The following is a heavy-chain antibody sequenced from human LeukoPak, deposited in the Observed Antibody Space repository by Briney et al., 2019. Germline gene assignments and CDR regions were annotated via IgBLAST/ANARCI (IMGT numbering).Heavy chain of an antibody. J-gene: IGHJ6*02. CDR1: GYTFTSYG. CDR3: AGGLGYCTNGVCSYYYYGMDV. D-gene: IGHD2-8*01. V-gene: IGHV1-69*13. CDR2: IIPIFGTA. Sequence: SVKVSCKASGYTFTSYGISWVRQAPGQGLEWMGGIIPIFGTANYAQKFQGRVTITADESTSTAYMELSSLRSEDTAVYYCAGGLGYCTNGVCSYYYYGMDVWGQGTTVTVSS.